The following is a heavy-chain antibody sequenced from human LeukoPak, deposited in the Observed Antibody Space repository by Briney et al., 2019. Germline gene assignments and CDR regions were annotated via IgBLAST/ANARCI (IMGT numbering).Heavy chain of an antibody. J-gene: IGHJ3*02. Sequence: PGGSLRLSCAASGFTFSSYSMNWVRQAPGKGLEWVSYISSSSSTIYYADSVKGRFTISRDNAKNSLYLQMNSLRAGDTAVYYCARDSESEKYSDYRAFDIWGQGTMVTVSS. CDR2: ISSSSSTI. CDR1: GFTFSSYS. V-gene: IGHV3-48*01. D-gene: IGHD3-10*01. CDR3: ARDSESEKYSDYRAFDI.